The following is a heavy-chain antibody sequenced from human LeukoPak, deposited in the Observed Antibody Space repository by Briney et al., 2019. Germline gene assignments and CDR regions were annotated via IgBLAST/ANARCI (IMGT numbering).Heavy chain of an antibody. J-gene: IGHJ3*02. CDR3: AKEEGITINRAIRGPSDAFDI. Sequence: PGGSLRLSCAASGFTFSSYAMHWVRQAPGKGLEWVAFLRYDGSNKYYADSVKGRFTISRDNSKNTLYLQMNSLRAEDTAVYYCAKEEGITINRAIRGPSDAFDIWGQGTMVTVSS. D-gene: IGHD5-24*01. V-gene: IGHV3-30*02. CDR2: LRYDGSNK. CDR1: GFTFSSYA.